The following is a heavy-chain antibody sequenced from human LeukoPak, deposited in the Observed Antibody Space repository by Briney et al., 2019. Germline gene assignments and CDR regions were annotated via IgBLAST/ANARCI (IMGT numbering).Heavy chain of an antibody. J-gene: IGHJ1*01. V-gene: IGHV3-7*01. CDR3: AKGHTSLAP. CDR1: GFSFTTSW. CDR2: IEQDGSEK. Sequence: PGGSLRLSCAASGFSFTTSWMSWVRQAPGKGLEWVASIEQDGSEKYYVDSVKGRFTISRDNAKNSLFLQMNSLRAEDTAVYFCAKGHTSLAPGGQGALLTVSS. D-gene: IGHD5-18*01.